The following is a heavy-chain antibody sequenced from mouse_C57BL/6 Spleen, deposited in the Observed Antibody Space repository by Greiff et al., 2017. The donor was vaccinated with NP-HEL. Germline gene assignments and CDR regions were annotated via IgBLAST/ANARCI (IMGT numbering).Heavy chain of an antibody. CDR1: GYTFTSYW. D-gene: IGHD3-2*02. CDR3: ARGGDSSGYVSFDY. V-gene: IGHV1-55*01. J-gene: IGHJ2*01. Sequence: VQLQQSGAELVKPGASVKMSCKASGYTFTSYWITWVKQRPGQGLEWIGDIYPGSGSTNYNEKFKSKATLTVDTSSSTAYIQLSSLTSEDSAVYYCARGGDSSGYVSFDYWGQGTTLTVSS. CDR2: IYPGSGST.